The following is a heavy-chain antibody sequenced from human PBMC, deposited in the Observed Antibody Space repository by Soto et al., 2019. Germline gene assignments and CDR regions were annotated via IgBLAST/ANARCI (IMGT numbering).Heavy chain of an antibody. V-gene: IGHV3-9*01. CDR1: GFTFDDYG. CDR2: INWSGVMI. J-gene: IGHJ6*02. D-gene: IGHD2-8*01. Sequence: EVQLVESGGAMVHPGGSLRLSCVASGFTFDDYGIHWVRQVAGKGLEWVSAINWSGVMIDYADSVKGRSTISRDNAKNYMSLVIHSVSPVSAALNDVDRDRIGRVYAIDVWGQGTTVTVSS. CDR3: DRDRIGRVYAIDV.